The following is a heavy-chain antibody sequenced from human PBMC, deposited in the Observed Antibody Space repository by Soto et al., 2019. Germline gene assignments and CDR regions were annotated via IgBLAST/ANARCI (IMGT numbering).Heavy chain of an antibody. CDR2: IYYSGST. D-gene: IGHD4-17*01. J-gene: IGHJ3*02. CDR3: AREGPSTDSDAFDI. CDR1: GGSISSGGYY. Sequence: QVQLQESGPGLVKPSQTLSLTCTVSGGSISSGGYYWSWIRQHPGKGLEWIGYIYYSGSTYYNPSLKSRVTISVDTSKNQFSLKLSSVTAADTAVYYCAREGPSTDSDAFDIWGQGTMVTVSS. V-gene: IGHV4-31*03.